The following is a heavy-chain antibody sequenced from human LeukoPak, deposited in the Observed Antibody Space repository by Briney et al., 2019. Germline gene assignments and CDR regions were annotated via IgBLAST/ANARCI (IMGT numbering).Heavy chain of an antibody. D-gene: IGHD5-18*01. CDR2: IIPIFGTA. CDR1: GGTFSSYA. V-gene: IGHV1-69*06. CDR3: ARSDPGTAMPQGY. Sequence: GASVKLSCKASGGTFSSYAISWGRQAPGHRLEWMGRIIPIFGTANYAQKFQGRGTITADKSTSTAYMELSSLRSEDTAVYYCARSDPGTAMPQGYWGQGTLVTVSS. J-gene: IGHJ4*02.